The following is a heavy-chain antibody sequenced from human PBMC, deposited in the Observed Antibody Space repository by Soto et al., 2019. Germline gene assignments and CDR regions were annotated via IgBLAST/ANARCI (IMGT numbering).Heavy chain of an antibody. J-gene: IGHJ6*02. CDR1: GFTFSSYA. CDR2: ISSNGGST. CDR3: VTAAEHSSSKYYYYGMDV. V-gene: IGHV3-64D*08. D-gene: IGHD6-6*01. Sequence: GGSLRLSCSASGFTFSSYAMHWVRQAPGKGLEYVSAISSNGGSTYYADSVKGRFTISRDNSKSTLYLQMSSLRAEDTAVYYCVTAAEHSSSKYYYYGMDVWGQGTTVTVSS.